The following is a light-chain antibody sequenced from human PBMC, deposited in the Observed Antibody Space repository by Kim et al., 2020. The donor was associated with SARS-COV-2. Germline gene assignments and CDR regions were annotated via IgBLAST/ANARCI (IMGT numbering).Light chain of an antibody. V-gene: IGLV1-51*01. CDR3: GTWDSSLSAVV. CDR2: DNN. CDR1: SSNIGNNY. J-gene: IGLJ2*01. Sequence: TVTLSCFGSSSNIGNNYVSWYQPLPGTAPKLLIYDNNKRPSGIPDRFSGSKSGTSATLGITGLQTGDEADYYCGTWDSSLSAVVFGGGTQLTVL.